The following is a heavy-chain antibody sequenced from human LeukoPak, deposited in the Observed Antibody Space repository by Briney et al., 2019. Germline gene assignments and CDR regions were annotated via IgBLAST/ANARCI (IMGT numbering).Heavy chain of an antibody. D-gene: IGHD2-21*02. CDR1: GYTFTSYY. CDR3: ASHPYCGGDCSLGDY. V-gene: IGHV1-2*06. Sequence: ASVKVSCKASGYTFTSYYMHWVRQAPGQGLEWMGRMNPNSGGTNYAQKYQGRVTMTRDTSISTAYMELSRLRSDDTAVYYCASHPYCGGDCSLGDYWGQGTLVTVSS. CDR2: MNPNSGGT. J-gene: IGHJ4*02.